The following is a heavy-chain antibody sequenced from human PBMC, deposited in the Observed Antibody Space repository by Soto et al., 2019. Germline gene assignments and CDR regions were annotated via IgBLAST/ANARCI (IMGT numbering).Heavy chain of an antibody. CDR3: AKDKVQYCSSTRSTYCYYYGMDV. V-gene: IGHV3-30*18. D-gene: IGHD2-2*01. CDR2: ISYDGSNK. Sequence: PGGSLRLSCAASGFSFSSYGMHWVRQAPGKGLEWVAVISYDGSNKYYADSVKGRFTISRDNSKNTLYLQMNSLRAEDTAVYYCAKDKVQYCSSTRSTYCYYYGMDVWGQETTVTVSS. CDR1: GFSFSSYG. J-gene: IGHJ6*02.